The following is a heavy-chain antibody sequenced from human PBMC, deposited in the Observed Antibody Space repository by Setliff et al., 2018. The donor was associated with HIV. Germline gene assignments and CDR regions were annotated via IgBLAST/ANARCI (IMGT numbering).Heavy chain of an antibody. J-gene: IGHJ6*03. D-gene: IGHD3-9*01. Sequence: PSETLSLTCTVSGDSISSYYWSWIRQPPGKGLEWIGYISTTGSTNYNPSLKSRVIMSVDTSRNQFSLKLSSVTAADTAVYYCARGHDNKYYYFYYMDVWGKGTTVTVSS. CDR1: GDSISSYY. CDR2: ISTTGST. V-gene: IGHV4-4*08. CDR3: ARGHDNKYYYFYYMDV.